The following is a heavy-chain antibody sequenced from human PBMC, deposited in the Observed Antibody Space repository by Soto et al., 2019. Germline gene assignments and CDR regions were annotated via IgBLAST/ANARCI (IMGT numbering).Heavy chain of an antibody. J-gene: IGHJ5*02. V-gene: IGHV4-4*07. CDR3: VGDGPKSLRDSFDP. CDR1: GASISGVY. D-gene: IGHD4-17*01. Sequence: SQSLSLAWTVSGASISGVYWGWNRKSAGKGRGWIGRIYATGATDYHPGLKRGVMMSVDTSKKQFSQRLRSVNAADTAVYYCVGDGPKSLRDSFDPWGQGISVTVSS. CDR2: IYATGAT.